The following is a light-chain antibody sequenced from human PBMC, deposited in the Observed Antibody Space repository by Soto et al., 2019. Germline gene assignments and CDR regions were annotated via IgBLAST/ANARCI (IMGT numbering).Light chain of an antibody. CDR2: EGS. V-gene: IGLV2-23*01. CDR1: SSDVGSYNL. J-gene: IGLJ1*01. Sequence: QSALTQPASVSGSPGQSITISCTGTSSDVGSYNLVSWYQQHPGKAPKLMIYEGSKWPSGVSNRFSGSKSGNTASLTISGLQAEDEADYYCCSYAGSPYYVFGTGTKVTVL. CDR3: CSYAGSPYYV.